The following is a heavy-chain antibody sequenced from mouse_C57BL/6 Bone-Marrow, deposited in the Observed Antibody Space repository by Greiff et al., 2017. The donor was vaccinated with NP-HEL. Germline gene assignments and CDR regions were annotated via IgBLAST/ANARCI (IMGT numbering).Heavy chain of an antibody. CDR2: IDPEDGET. D-gene: IGHD2-10*01. J-gene: IGHJ4*01. CDR1: GFNFKDYY. V-gene: IGHV14-2*01. CDR3: ATYDGPCAMDY. Sequence: EVQLQQSGAELVKPGDSVKFSCTASGFNFKDYYMHWVKQRPEQGLEWIGRIDPEDGETKYASNFQGKVTITADTSSNTAYLQLSSLTSEDTAVYYCATYDGPCAMDYWGQGTSVTVSS.